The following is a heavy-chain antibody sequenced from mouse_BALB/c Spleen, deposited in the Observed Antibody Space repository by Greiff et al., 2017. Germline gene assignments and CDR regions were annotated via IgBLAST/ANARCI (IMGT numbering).Heavy chain of an antibody. CDR3: AEGGRRLPRSWFAY. J-gene: IGHJ3*01. D-gene: IGHD1-1*01. CDR1: GYSITSDYA. V-gene: IGHV3-2*02. CDR2: ISYSGST. Sequence: EVKLMESGPGLVKPSQSLSLTCTVTGYSITSDYAWNWIRQFPGNKLEWMGYISYSGSTSYNPSLKSRISITRDTSKNQFFLQLNSVTTEDTATYYCAEGGRRLPRSWFAYWGQGTLVTVSA.